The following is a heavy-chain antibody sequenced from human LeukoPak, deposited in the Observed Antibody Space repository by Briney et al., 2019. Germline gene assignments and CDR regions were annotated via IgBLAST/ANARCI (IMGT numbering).Heavy chain of an antibody. CDR1: GGSFSGYY. J-gene: IGHJ5*02. V-gene: IGHV4-34*01. Sequence: PSETLSLTCAVYGGSFSGYYWSWIRQPPGKGLEWIGEINHSGSTNYNPSLKSRVTISVDTSKNQFSLKLSSVTPEDTAVYYCARGEFSSGWLTWGQGTLVAVSS. CDR2: INHSGST. D-gene: IGHD6-19*01. CDR3: ARGEFSSGWLT.